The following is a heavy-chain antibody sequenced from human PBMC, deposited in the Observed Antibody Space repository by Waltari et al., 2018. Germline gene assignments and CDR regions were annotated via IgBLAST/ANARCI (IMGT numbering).Heavy chain of an antibody. CDR3: ARGGGGDWEWFDP. J-gene: IGHJ5*02. V-gene: IGHV4-59*01. Sequence: QVQLQESGPSLLKPSETLSLICTVSGGSISGFYWSWVRQPPGKGLDWIGYIYYTGSTNLNPSRKSGVTMSVDTSKNQFSLKLSSVTAADTAFYYCARGGGGDWEWFDPWGQGTLVTVSS. CDR1: GGSISGFY. D-gene: IGHD2-21*02. CDR2: IYYTGST.